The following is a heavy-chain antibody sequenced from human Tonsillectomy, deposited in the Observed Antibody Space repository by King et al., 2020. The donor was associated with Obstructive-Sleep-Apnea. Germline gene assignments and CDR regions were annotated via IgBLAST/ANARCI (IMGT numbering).Heavy chain of an antibody. CDR3: ARDPNNGNGDYFDY. V-gene: IGHV1-3*04. D-gene: IGHD1-20*01. Sequence: QLVQSGPEVKKPGASVKVSCRTSGYTFTTSVIHWVRQAPGQRLEWMGWINTGNGNTKYSQRFQDRVTISRDTSANIAYMELGSLRSEDTAVYYCARDPNNGNGDYFDYWGQGTLVTVSS. CDR2: INTGNGNT. J-gene: IGHJ4*02. CDR1: GYTFTTSV.